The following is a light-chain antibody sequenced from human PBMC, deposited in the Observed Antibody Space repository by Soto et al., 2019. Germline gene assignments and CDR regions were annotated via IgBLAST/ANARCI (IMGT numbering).Light chain of an antibody. Sequence: DIQVTQSPPSLSASVGDRVTITCRASRDIDNSLAWYHQIPGKAPKLLIYAASTLQSGVPSRFRGSGSGTSFILTITTLQPEDVATYYCQKYNKAPWTFGQGTKVEV. CDR2: AAS. CDR1: RDIDNS. J-gene: IGKJ1*01. CDR3: QKYNKAPWT. V-gene: IGKV1-27*01.